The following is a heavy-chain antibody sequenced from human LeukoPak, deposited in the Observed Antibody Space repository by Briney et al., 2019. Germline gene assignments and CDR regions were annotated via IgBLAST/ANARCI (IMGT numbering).Heavy chain of an antibody. CDR1: GFTFSNYG. J-gene: IGHJ4*02. D-gene: IGHD3-10*01. Sequence: PGRSLRLSCAASGFTFSNYGMSWVRQAPGKGLEWVSSISSSSSYIYYADSLKGRFTISRDNAKNSLYQQMNSLRAEDTAVYYCAKTMVRGETSRPFDYWGQGTLVTVSS. V-gene: IGHV3-21*01. CDR2: ISSSSSYI. CDR3: AKTMVRGETSRPFDY.